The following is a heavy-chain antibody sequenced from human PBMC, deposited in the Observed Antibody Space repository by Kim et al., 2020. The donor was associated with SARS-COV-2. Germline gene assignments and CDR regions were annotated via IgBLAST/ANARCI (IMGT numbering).Heavy chain of an antibody. CDR1: GYSFTNYW. CDR3: ARRGYCTNGVCSAYFFDY. V-gene: IGHV5-51*01. J-gene: IGHJ4*02. CDR2: IYPGDSDT. Sequence: GESLKISCKGSGYSFTNYWIGWVRQMPGKGLEWMGIIYPGDSDTRCSPSFQGQVTISADKSISTAYLQWSSLKASDTAIYYCARRGYCTNGVCSAYFFDYWGQGTLVTVSS. D-gene: IGHD2-8*01.